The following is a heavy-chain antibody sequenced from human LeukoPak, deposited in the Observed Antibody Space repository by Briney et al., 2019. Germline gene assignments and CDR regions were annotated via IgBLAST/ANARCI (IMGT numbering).Heavy chain of an antibody. V-gene: IGHV4-30-4*08. Sequence: SETLSLTCTVSGGSISSGDYYWSWIRQPPGKGLEWIGYIYYSGSTYYNPSLKSRVTISVDTSKNQFSLKLSSVTAADTAVYYCARGDSGSYRSRFDYWGQGTLVTVSS. CDR1: GGSISSGDYY. D-gene: IGHD1-26*01. CDR2: IYYSGST. CDR3: ARGDSGSYRSRFDY. J-gene: IGHJ4*02.